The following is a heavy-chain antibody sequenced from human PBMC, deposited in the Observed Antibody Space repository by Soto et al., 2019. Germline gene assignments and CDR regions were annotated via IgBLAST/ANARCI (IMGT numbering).Heavy chain of an antibody. CDR3: ARVRIEYSIPSPPGSYYYGMDV. V-gene: IGHV4-61*01. CDR2: IYYSGST. CDR1: GGSVSSGSYY. D-gene: IGHD6-6*01. Sequence: QVQLQASGPGLVKPSETLSLTCTVSGGSVSSGSYYWSWIRQPPGKGLECMGYIYYSGSTNYNPSLQSRVTISVDTSKNQFSLQLSAVTAADTAVYFCARVRIEYSIPSPPGSYYYGMDVGGHGNTVTVSS. J-gene: IGHJ6*02.